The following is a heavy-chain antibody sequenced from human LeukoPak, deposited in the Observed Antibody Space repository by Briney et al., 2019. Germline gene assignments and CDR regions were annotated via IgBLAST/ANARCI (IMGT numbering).Heavy chain of an antibody. CDR3: ARSYASSWYWNWFDP. Sequence: GGSLRLSCAASAFTFSSYGMHWVRQAPGKGLEWVAYIQYDRTNEQYAHSVKGRFRISRDNSNNILYLQMNSLRTEDTAVYYCARSYASSWYWNWFDPWGQGTLVTVSS. CDR1: AFTFSSYG. D-gene: IGHD6-13*01. V-gene: IGHV3-30*02. CDR2: IQYDRTNE. J-gene: IGHJ5*02.